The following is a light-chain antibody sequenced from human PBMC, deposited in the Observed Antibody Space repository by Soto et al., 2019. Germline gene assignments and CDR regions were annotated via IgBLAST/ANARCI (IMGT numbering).Light chain of an antibody. J-gene: IGKJ1*01. V-gene: IGKV3-20*01. Sequence: EIVLTQSPGTVSLSPVKRATLSFMASQSISSSYLAWYQQIPGQAPRLLIYGASSRATGIPDRFSGSGSGTEFTLTISRLEPEDFAVYCCQQYGSSSWTFGQGTKVDIK. CDR2: GAS. CDR3: QQYGSSSWT. CDR1: QSISSSY.